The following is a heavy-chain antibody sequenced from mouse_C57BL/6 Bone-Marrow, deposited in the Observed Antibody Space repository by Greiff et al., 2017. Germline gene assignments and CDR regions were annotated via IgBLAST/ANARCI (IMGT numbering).Heavy chain of an antibody. CDR1: GYTFNSYW. V-gene: IGHV1-55*01. CDR2: IYPGSGSS. D-gene: IGHD3-3*01. CDR3: ARGDRDY. J-gene: IGHJ2*01. Sequence: QVQLQQPGAELVKPGASVKMSCTASGYTFNSYWITWVKQRPGQGLEWIGDIYPGSGSSNYNEKFQSKATLPVDPSSSTALMQLLSLPSENSAVYYCARGDRDYWGQGTTLTVSS.